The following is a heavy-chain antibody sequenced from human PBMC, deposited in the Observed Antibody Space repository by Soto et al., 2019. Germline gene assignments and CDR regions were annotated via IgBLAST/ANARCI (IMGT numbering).Heavy chain of an antibody. CDR2: IRSKAYGGTT. CDR3: TRDPNSGYDWAPFNY. V-gene: IGHV3-49*01. CDR1: FTFGDYA. J-gene: IGHJ4*02. Sequence: FTFGDYAMSWFRQAPGKGLEWVGFIRSKAYGGTTEYTASVKGRFTISRDDSKSIAYLQMNSLKTEDTAVFYFTRDPNSGYDWAPFNYWGQGTLVTVSS. D-gene: IGHD5-12*01.